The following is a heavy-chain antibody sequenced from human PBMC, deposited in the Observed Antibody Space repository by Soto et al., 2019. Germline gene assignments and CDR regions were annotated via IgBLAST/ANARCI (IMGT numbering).Heavy chain of an antibody. CDR1: GGSISSSNW. CDR2: IYHSGST. CDR3: ARHYCSGGSCLFGP. J-gene: IGHJ5*02. Sequence: SETLSLTCAVSGGSISSSNWCSWVRQPPGKGLEWIGEIYHSGSTNYNPPLKSRFTISRDNAKNSLYLQMNSLRVGDTAVYYCARHYCSGGSCLFGPWGQGTLVTVSS. D-gene: IGHD2-15*01. V-gene: IGHV4-4*02.